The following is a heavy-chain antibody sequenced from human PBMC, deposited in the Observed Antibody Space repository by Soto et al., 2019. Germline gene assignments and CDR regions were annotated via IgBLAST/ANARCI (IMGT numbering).Heavy chain of an antibody. CDR2: ISSSSSTI. Sequence: GGSLRLSCAASGFTFSSYSMNWVRQAPGKGLEWVSYISSSSSTIYYADSVKGRFTISRDNAKNSLYLQMNSLRDEDTAVYYCARDSNSGSYKYYYYGMDVWGQGTTVTVSS. CDR1: GFTFSSYS. J-gene: IGHJ6*02. V-gene: IGHV3-48*02. CDR3: ARDSNSGSYKYYYYGMDV. D-gene: IGHD1-26*01.